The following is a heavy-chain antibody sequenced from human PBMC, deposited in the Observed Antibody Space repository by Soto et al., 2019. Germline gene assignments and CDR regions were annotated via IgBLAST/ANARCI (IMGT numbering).Heavy chain of an antibody. Sequence: EVQLVESGGGLVQPGGSLRLSCVGSGFRFNEYEINWVRQAPGKGLEWIAYINSGGSLIYYAASVKGRFTISRDNYKDSVYLQINSLRADDTALYYCARETSYGQSATIVGEFWGQGTLVTLSS. CDR1: GFRFNEYE. V-gene: IGHV3-48*03. J-gene: IGHJ4*02. D-gene: IGHD3-10*01. CDR3: ARETSYGQSATIVGEF. CDR2: INSGGSLI.